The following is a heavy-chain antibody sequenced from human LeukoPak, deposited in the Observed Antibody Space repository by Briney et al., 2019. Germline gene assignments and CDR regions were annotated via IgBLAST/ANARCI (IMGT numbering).Heavy chain of an antibody. Sequence: GGSLRLSCAASGFTFSSYSMNWVRQAPGKGLEGVSYISSSSSTIYYADSVKGRFTISRDNAKNSLYLQMNSLRAEDTAVYYCARDSAQHYDFWSGYLFDYWGQGTLVTVSS. CDR2: ISSSSSTI. D-gene: IGHD3-3*01. J-gene: IGHJ4*02. CDR1: GFTFSSYS. CDR3: ARDSAQHYDFWSGYLFDY. V-gene: IGHV3-48*01.